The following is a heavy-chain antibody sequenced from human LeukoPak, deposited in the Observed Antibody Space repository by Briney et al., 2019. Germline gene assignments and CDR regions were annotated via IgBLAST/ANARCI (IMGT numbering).Heavy chain of an antibody. J-gene: IGHJ4*02. CDR2: THYRGTT. V-gene: IGHV4-39*01. D-gene: IGHD5-24*01. CDR1: AVSISTTNTF. Sequence: SETLSLTCSVSAVSISTTNTFWGWIRQPPGKGLEWIASTHYRGTTYYTPSLKSRVTILVDTSRNQFSLRLSSVTAADTAVYYCARHEEEDGYNAKTFDSWGQGTLVTVSS. CDR3: ARHEEEDGYNAKTFDS.